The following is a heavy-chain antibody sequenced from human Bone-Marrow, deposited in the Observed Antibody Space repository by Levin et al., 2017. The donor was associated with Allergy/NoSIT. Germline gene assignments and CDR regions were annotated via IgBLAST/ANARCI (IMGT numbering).Heavy chain of an antibody. CDR1: GFTFSSYS. J-gene: IGHJ4*02. V-gene: IGHV3-21*01. CDR3: AREGPPGDFWSGYYPNYFDY. CDR2: ISSSSSYI. Sequence: GESLKISCAASGFTFSSYSMNWVRQAPGKGLEWVSSISSSSSYIYYADSVKGRFTISRDNAKNSLYLQMNSLRAEDTAVYYCAREGPPGDFWSGYYPNYFDYWGQGTLVTVSS. D-gene: IGHD3-3*01.